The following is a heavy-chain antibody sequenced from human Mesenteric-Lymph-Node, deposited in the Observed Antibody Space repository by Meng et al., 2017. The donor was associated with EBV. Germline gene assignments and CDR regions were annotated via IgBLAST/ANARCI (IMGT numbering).Heavy chain of an antibody. CDR1: GDSIISTDTW. V-gene: IGHV4-4*02. J-gene: IGHJ4*02. CDR2: ILHAGNT. Sequence: QVRLQESGPGLVKPSGTLSLTCGVSGDSIISTDTWWSWVRQPPGKGLEWIGEILHAGNTNYNPSLKSQVTMSVDTSKNQFSLNLSSVTAADSAVYYCARGSHYTWDVWGQGTLVTVSS. D-gene: IGHD3-16*01. CDR3: ARGSHYTWDV.